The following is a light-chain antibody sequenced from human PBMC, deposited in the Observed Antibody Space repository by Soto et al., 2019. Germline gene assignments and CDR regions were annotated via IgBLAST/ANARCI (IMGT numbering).Light chain of an antibody. V-gene: IGKV3-20*01. CDR3: QQYGTSEII. J-gene: IGKJ5*01. CDR1: QSVSSN. CDR2: GAS. Sequence: EIVLTQSPGTLSLSPWERATLSCRASQSVSSNLAWYQQKPGQAPRLLIYGASTRATGIPARFSGSGSGTEFTLTISRLEPEDFAVFFCQQYGTSEIIFGQGTRLEIK.